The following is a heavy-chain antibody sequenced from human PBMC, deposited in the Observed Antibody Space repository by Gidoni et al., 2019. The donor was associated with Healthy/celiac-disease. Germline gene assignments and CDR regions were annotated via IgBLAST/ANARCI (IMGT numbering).Heavy chain of an antibody. CDR2: ISGSGGST. Sequence: GGGLVQPGGSLRLSCAASGFTFSSYALSWVRQAPGKGLEWVSAISGSGGSTYYADSVKGRFTISRDNSKNTLYLQMNSMRAEDTAVYYCAKEGDIVLVVYASPIFWGQGTLVTVSS. V-gene: IGHV3-23*01. CDR1: GFTFSSYA. D-gene: IGHD2-8*02. CDR3: AKEGDIVLVVYASPIF. J-gene: IGHJ4*02.